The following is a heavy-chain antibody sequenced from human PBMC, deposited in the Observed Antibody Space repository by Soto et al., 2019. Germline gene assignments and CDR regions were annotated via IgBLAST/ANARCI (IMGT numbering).Heavy chain of an antibody. CDR1: GFNFNSYA. CDR3: ATDSSFTRWYY. V-gene: IGHV3-23*01. Sequence: PGGSLRLSCAASGFNFNSYAMSWVRQAPGKGLEWVSAISGSGTTTFYADSVKGRFTISRDNSKNTLYLQMNSLRAEDTAVYYCATDSSFTRWYYWGQGTLVTVSS. J-gene: IGHJ4*02. CDR2: ISGSGTTT. D-gene: IGHD2-2*01.